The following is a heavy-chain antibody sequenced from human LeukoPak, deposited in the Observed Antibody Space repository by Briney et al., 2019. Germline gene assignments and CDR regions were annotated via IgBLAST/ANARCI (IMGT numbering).Heavy chain of an antibody. CDR3: ARGVGSGYTDY. D-gene: IGHD3-22*01. CDR1: GGSISNYY. Sequence: SETLSLTCTVSGGSISNYYWTWIRQPPGKGLEWIGFISYSGNTNYNPSLKSRVTISLDMSKNQFSLKLISVTAADTAVYYCARGVGSGYTDYWGQGALVTVSS. J-gene: IGHJ4*02. CDR2: ISYSGNT. V-gene: IGHV4-59*01.